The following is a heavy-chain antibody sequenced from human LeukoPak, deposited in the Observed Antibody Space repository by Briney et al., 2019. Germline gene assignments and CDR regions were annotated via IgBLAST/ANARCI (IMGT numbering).Heavy chain of an antibody. Sequence: GGSLRLSCAASGFTFSSYSMNWVRQAPGKGLEWVSSISSSSSYIYYADSVKGRFTISRDNAKNSLYLQKNSLRAEDTAVYYCARGGYSSGFFDYWGQGTLVTVSS. CDR3: ARGGYSSGFFDY. CDR1: GFTFSSYS. J-gene: IGHJ4*02. CDR2: ISSSSSYI. V-gene: IGHV3-21*01. D-gene: IGHD6-19*01.